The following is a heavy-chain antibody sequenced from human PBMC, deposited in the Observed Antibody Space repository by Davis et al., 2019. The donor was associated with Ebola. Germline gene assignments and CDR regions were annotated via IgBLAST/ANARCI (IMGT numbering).Heavy chain of an antibody. V-gene: IGHV4-59*11. D-gene: IGHD3-16*01. J-gene: IGHJ4*02. CDR2: IYYTGSP. Sequence: PGGSLRLSCTVSGVSISTHYWSWIRQPPGKRLEWIGSIYYTGSPYYNSSLNSRVTISVDTSKNQFSLKLSSVTAADTAMYYCAERGGSVWGQGTLVTVSS. CDR3: AERGGSV. CDR1: GVSISTHY.